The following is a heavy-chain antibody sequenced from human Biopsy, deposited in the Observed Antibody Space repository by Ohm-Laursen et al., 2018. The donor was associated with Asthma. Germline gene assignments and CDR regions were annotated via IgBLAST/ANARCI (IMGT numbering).Heavy chain of an antibody. CDR2: SSPIFGRV. J-gene: IGHJ6*02. CDR1: GYTFISYA. D-gene: IGHD1-26*01. CDR3: ARPAPGRPIVYYYYGMDV. Sequence: SVTVSCKASGYTFISYAIHWVRQAPGQRLEWMGGSSPIFGRVNYAQKFEGRATITADLFTRTAYMELSSLRSDDTAVYYCARPAPGRPIVYYYYGMDVWGQGTTVTVYS. V-gene: IGHV1-69*13.